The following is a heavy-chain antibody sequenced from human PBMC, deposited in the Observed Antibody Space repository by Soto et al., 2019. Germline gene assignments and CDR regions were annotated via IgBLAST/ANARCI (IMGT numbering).Heavy chain of an antibody. V-gene: IGHV1-69*13. D-gene: IGHD2-2*01. J-gene: IGHJ5*02. CDR3: ARGVVVPDSKNNWFDP. Sequence: GASVKVSCKASGGTFSSYAISWVRQAPGQGLEWMGGIIPIFGTANYAQKFQGRVTITADESTSTAYMELSSLRSEDTAVYYCARGVVVPDSKNNWFDPWGQGTLVTVSS. CDR1: GGTFSSYA. CDR2: IIPIFGTA.